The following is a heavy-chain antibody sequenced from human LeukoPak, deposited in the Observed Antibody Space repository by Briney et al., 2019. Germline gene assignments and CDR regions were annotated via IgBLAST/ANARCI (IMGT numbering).Heavy chain of an antibody. CDR3: ARRGDP. J-gene: IGHJ5*02. D-gene: IGHD3-10*01. CDR2: IYYSGIT. CDR1: GYSISSGYY. Sequence: PSETLSLTCAVSGYSISSGYYWGWIRQPPGKGLEWIGSIYYSGITHYKPSLKSRVTISADTSKNQLSLKLNSVTAADTAVYYCARRGDPWGQGTLVTVSS. V-gene: IGHV4-38-2*01.